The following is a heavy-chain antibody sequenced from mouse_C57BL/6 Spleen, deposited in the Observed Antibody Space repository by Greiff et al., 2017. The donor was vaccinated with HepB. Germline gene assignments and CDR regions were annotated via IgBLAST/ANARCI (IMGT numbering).Heavy chain of an antibody. V-gene: IGHV1-39*01. CDR1: GYSFTDYN. D-gene: IGHD1-1*01. Sequence: EVQLQESGPELVKPGASVKISCKASGYSFTDYNMNWVKQSNGKSLEWIGVINPNYGTTSYNQKFKGKATLTVDQSSSTAYMQLNSLTSEDSAVYYCAREDYYGSSPYFDYWGQGTTLTVSS. CDR3: AREDYYGSSPYFDY. J-gene: IGHJ2*01. CDR2: INPNYGTT.